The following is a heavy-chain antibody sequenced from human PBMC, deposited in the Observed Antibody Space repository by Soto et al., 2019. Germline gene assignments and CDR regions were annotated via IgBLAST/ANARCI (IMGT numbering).Heavy chain of an antibody. CDR2: ISGSGGST. J-gene: IGHJ3*02. CDR3: AKRVYGGKGRGAQNAFDI. Sequence: EVQLLESGGGLVQPGGSLRLSCAASGFTFSSYAMSWVRQAPGKGLEWVSAISGSGGSTYYADSVKGRFTISRDNSKKTLYLQMNSLRAEDTAVYYCAKRVYGGKGRGAQNAFDIWGQGTMVTVSS. D-gene: IGHD4-17*01. CDR1: GFTFSSYA. V-gene: IGHV3-23*01.